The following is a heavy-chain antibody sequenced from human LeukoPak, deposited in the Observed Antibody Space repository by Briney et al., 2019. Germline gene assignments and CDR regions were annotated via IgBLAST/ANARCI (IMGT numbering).Heavy chain of an antibody. CDR2: IRYDGSNK. J-gene: IGHJ6*03. CDR3: AKGSSDCSSTSCYRASYYMDV. CDR1: GFTFSSYG. V-gene: IGHV3-30*02. Sequence: GGSLRLSCAASGFTFSSYGMHWVRQAPGKGLEWVAFIRYDGSNKYYADSVKGRFTISRDNSKNTLYLQMNSLRAKDTAVYYCAKGSSDCSSTSCYRASYYMDVWGKGTTVTVSS. D-gene: IGHD2-2*02.